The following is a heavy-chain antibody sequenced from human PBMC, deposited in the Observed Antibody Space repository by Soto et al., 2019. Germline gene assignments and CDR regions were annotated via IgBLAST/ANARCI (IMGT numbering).Heavy chain of an antibody. D-gene: IGHD6-13*01. Sequence: GGSLRLSCAASGFTFSSYEMNWVRQAPGKGLEWVSYISSSGSTIYYADSVKGRFTISRDNAKNSLYLQMNSLRAEDTAVYYCARHSSWYYFDYWGQGTLVTVSS. CDR2: ISSSGSTI. V-gene: IGHV3-48*03. J-gene: IGHJ4*02. CDR1: GFTFSSYE. CDR3: ARHSSWYYFDY.